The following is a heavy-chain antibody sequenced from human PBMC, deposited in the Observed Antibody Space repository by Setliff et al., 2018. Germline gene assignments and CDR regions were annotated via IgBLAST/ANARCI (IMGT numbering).Heavy chain of an antibody. CDR1: GGSINSMSYY. D-gene: IGHD3-10*01. Sequence: PSETLSLTCTVSGGSINSMSYYWGWIRQPPGKGLEWIGSIYHSGSSYYNPSLRSRVATSLDTSRNQFSLKLTSVTAADTAVYFCAASRACTGAVEEWFLPKTFDFWGQGSPVTVSS. J-gene: IGHJ4*02. V-gene: IGHV4-39*07. CDR3: AASRACTGAVEEWFLPKTFDF. CDR2: IYHSGSS.